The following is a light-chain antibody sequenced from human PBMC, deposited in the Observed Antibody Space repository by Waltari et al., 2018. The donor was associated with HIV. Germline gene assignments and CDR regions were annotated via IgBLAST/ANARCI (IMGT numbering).Light chain of an antibody. Sequence: DIVLTQSPATLSLSPEERATLSLRASQSVSSSLAWYQQTRGQPPRLLIFYASNRATGIPARFSGSGSGTDFTLTISSLEPEDFAVYFCQHRTNWPPLTFGGGTRVEIK. CDR3: QHRTNWPPLT. CDR1: QSVSSS. J-gene: IGKJ4*01. V-gene: IGKV3-11*01. CDR2: YAS.